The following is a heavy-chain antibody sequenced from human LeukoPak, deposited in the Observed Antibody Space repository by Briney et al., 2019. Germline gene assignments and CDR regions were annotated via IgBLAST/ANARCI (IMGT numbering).Heavy chain of an antibody. J-gene: IGHJ6*03. CDR3: ARDPGEVVVPAAKSGYYYYMDV. D-gene: IGHD2-2*01. CDR2: ISAYNGNT. CDR1: VYTFTIYG. Sequence: ASVTVSCTASVYTFTIYGISWVRQAPGQGLGWMGWISAYNGNTNYAQKLQGRVTMTTDTSTSTAYMELRSLRSDDTAVYYCARDPGEVVVPAAKSGYYYYMDVWGKGTTVTVSS. V-gene: IGHV1-18*01.